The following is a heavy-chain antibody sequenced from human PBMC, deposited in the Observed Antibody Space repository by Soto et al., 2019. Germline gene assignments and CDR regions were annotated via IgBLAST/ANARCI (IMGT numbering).Heavy chain of an antibody. V-gene: IGHV1-2*04. CDR3: ARDGAEDCSSTSCPKYFQH. J-gene: IGHJ1*01. Sequence: ASVKVSCKASGYTFTGYYMHWVRQAPGQGLEWMGWINPNSGGTNYAQKFQGWVTMTRDTSISTAYMELSRLRSDDTAVYYCARDGAEDCSSTSCPKYFQHWGQGTLVTVSS. CDR1: GYTFTGYY. CDR2: INPNSGGT. D-gene: IGHD2-2*01.